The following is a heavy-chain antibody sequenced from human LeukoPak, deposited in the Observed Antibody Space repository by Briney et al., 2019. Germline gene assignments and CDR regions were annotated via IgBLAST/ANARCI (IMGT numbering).Heavy chain of an antibody. Sequence: SETLSLTCTVSGGSFNNYYWNWIRQSPRKGLEWIGYISYSGTTYYNPFLKSRVTMSVDTSKNQFSLRLSSVTAADTAVYYCARSIQLPWFGELSLEYWGQGKLVTVSS. D-gene: IGHD3-10*01. CDR3: ARSIQLPWFGELSLEY. J-gene: IGHJ4*02. CDR2: ISYSGTT. CDR1: GGSFNNYY. V-gene: IGHV4-59*01.